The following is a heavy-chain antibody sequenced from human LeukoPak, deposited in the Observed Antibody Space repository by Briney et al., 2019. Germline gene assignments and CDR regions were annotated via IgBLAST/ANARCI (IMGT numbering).Heavy chain of an antibody. V-gene: IGHV3-74*01. CDR3: AGAVMVSLGFDSRGYSQD. D-gene: IGHD3-22*01. CDR2: INSDGSNT. Sequence: GGSLRLSCAASGFTFSRYWMHWVRHARGKGVVWVSRINSDGSNTNYADCERGRFTISRENEKNSVYMKMNRQREEDTAVYYCAGAVMVSLGFDSRGYSQDWGQGSLVTVSS. J-gene: IGHJ4*02. CDR1: GFTFSRYW.